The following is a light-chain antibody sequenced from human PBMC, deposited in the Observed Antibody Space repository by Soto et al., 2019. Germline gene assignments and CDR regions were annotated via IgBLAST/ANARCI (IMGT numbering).Light chain of an antibody. Sequence: QSVLSQPASMSGSPGQSIPIPCTGASSDLGLYNYVSWYQHHPGKAPKLLISEVNVRPSGLSDRFSASKAGNTASLTISGLQLEDEAYYYCSSLSTTSTPIVFGSGTKVTVL. CDR3: SSLSTTSTPIV. J-gene: IGLJ1*01. CDR2: EVN. V-gene: IGLV2-14*01. CDR1: SSDLGLYNY.